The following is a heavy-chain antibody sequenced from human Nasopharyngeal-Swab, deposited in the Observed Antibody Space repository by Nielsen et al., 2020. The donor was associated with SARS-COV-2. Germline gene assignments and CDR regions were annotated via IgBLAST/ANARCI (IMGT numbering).Heavy chain of an antibody. V-gene: IGHV3-30-3*01. CDR1: GFTFNTYG. J-gene: IGHJ6*02. CDR2: ISYQGYKK. D-gene: IGHD2-15*01. CDR3: AREGCSGVSCHSFYYYGMDV. Sequence: GGSLRLSCAASGFTFNTYGMHGVRQAPGKGLEWVAVISYQGYKKYYPDSVKGRFTISRDDSKNTLYLKMNSLGAEDTAVYYCAREGCSGVSCHSFYYYGMDVWGQGTTVTVSS.